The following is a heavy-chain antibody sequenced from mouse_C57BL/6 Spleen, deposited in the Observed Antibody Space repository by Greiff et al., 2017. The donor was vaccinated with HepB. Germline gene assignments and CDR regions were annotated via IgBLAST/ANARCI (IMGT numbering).Heavy chain of an antibody. CDR3: ASKDYDGY. J-gene: IGHJ2*01. Sequence: VQLQQSGAELVKPGASVKLSCKASGYTFTSYWMQWVKQRPGQGLEWIGEIDPSDSYTNYNQKFKGKATLTVDTSSSTAYMQLSSLTSEDSAVYYCASKDYDGYWGQGTTLTVSS. V-gene: IGHV1-50*01. D-gene: IGHD2-4*01. CDR1: GYTFTSYW. CDR2: IDPSDSYT.